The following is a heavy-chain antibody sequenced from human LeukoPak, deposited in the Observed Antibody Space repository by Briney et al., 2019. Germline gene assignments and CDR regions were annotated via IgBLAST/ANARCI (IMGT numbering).Heavy chain of an antibody. CDR3: ARSKYCSSTSCPGLFDY. D-gene: IGHD2-2*01. Sequence: SQTLSLTCTVSGGSISSGGYYWSWIRQPPGKGLEWIGYIYHSGSTYYNPSLKSRVTISVDRSKNQFSLKLSSVTAADTAVYYCARSKYCSSTSCPGLFDYWGQGTLVTVSS. J-gene: IGHJ4*02. CDR2: IYHSGST. CDR1: GGSISSGGYY. V-gene: IGHV4-30-2*01.